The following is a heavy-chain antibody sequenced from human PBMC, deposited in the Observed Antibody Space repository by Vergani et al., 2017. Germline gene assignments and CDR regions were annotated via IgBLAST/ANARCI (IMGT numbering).Heavy chain of an antibody. CDR3: ARNGDYDILTGYSNWFDP. CDR1: GDSISSGYY. D-gene: IGHD3-9*01. CDR2: IYHSGST. Sequence: QVQLQESGPGLVKPSETLSLTCAVSGDSISSGYYWGWIRQPPGKGLEWIGSIYHSGSTYYNPSLKSRVTISVDTSKNQFSLKLSSVTDADTAVYYCARNGDYDILTGYSNWFDPWGQGTLVTVSS. J-gene: IGHJ5*02. V-gene: IGHV4-38-2*01.